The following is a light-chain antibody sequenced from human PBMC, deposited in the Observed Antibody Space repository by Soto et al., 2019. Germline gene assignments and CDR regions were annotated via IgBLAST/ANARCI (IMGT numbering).Light chain of an antibody. Sequence: DIQVTQSPSSLSASVGDRVTITCRASQSISSYLHWYRQKPGRAPNVLIYAASKLQSGVPSRFSGSGSGTDFTLTISSLQPGDFAIYYCHQSYSAPWTFGQGTKVEIK. V-gene: IGKV1-39*01. CDR2: AAS. J-gene: IGKJ1*01. CDR3: HQSYSAPWT. CDR1: QSISSY.